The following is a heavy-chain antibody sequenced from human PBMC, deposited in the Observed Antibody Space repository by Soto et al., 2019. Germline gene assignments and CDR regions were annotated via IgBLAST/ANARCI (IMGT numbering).Heavy chain of an antibody. CDR3: ARDRNWNGHYVMDV. D-gene: IGHD1-1*01. J-gene: IGHJ6*02. CDR2: IYYSGST. V-gene: IGHV4-59*01. Sequence: PSETLSLTCTVSGGSISSYYWSWIRQPPGKGLEWIGYIYYSGSTNYNPSLQSRVTISVDTSKNQFSLKLSSVTAADTAVYYCARDRNWNGHYVMDVWGQGTTVIVSS. CDR1: GGSISSYY.